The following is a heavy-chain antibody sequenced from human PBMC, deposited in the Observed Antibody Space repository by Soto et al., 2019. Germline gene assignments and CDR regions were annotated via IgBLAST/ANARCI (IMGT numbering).Heavy chain of an antibody. J-gene: IGHJ4*02. D-gene: IGHD3-9*01. CDR3: ARGFKRNPLRYFDPSGPYYFDY. Sequence: SETLSLTCAVYGGSFSGYYWSWIRQPPGKGLEWIGEINHSGSTNYNPSLKSRVTISVDTSKNQFSLKLSSVTAADTAVYYCARGFKRNPLRYFDPSGPYYFDYWGQGTLVTVSS. V-gene: IGHV4-34*01. CDR2: INHSGST. CDR1: GGSFSGYY.